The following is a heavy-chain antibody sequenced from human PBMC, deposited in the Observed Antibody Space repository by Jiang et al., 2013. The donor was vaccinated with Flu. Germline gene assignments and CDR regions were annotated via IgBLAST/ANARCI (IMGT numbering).Heavy chain of an antibody. V-gene: IGHV3-72*01. CDR3: VRQKRITIFGVVRPDYYGIDL. Sequence: VQLVESGGDLVQPGGSLRLSCAASGFTFSDHYMEWVRQAPGKGLEWVGRTRNQANSYITEYAASVKGRFTISRDDSKNSLTLQMDSLKTEDTAVYYCVRQKRITIFGVVRPDYYGIDLWGKGTTVTVSS. J-gene: IGHJ6*04. CDR1: GFTFSDHY. D-gene: IGHD3-3*01. CDR2: TRNQANSYIT.